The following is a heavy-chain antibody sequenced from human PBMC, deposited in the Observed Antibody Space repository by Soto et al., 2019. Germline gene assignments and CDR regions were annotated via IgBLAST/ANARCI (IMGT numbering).Heavy chain of an antibody. D-gene: IGHD3-3*01. V-gene: IGHV3-23*01. J-gene: IGHJ4*02. CDR2: ISGSGGDT. Sequence: SGFSFSSYAMGWVRQAPGKGLEWVSSISGSGGDTYYGDSVKGRFTISRDNSKNTLYLEANSLTAEDTAVYYCAKHLIFGVVTHYFAHWGQGTLVTVSS. CDR3: AKHLIFGVVTHYFAH. CDR1: GFSFSSYA.